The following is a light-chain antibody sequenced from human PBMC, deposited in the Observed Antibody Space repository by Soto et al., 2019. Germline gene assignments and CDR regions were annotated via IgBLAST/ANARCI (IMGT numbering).Light chain of an antibody. J-gene: IGLJ2*01. V-gene: IGLV2-14*01. Sequence: QSALTQPASVSASPGQSITISCTGTSSDVGGYNYVSWYQQYPGRAPKLMIYEVSNRPSGVSNRFSGSKSGNTASLTISGLQAEDEADYYCSSYTSSSTVVFGGGTKLTVL. CDR2: EVS. CDR3: SSYTSSSTVV. CDR1: SSDVGGYNY.